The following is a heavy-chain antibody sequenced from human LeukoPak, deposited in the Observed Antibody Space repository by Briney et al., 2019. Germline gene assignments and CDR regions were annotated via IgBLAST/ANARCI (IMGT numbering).Heavy chain of an antibody. J-gene: IGHJ4*02. CDR2: VKSKAVGETT. Sequence: PGGSLRLSCAASGFTFSNAWMNWVRQAPGKGLEWVARVKSKAVGETTSYAAPVKGRFSISRDDSRDMVCLQMNSLETEDTAVYYCATCNGDCYFNFWGQGTLVTVSS. CDR1: GFTFSNAW. V-gene: IGHV3-15*01. D-gene: IGHD2-21*02. CDR3: ATCNGDCYFNF.